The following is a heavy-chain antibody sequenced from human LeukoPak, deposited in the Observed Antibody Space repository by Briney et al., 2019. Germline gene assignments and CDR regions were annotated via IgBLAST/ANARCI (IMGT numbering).Heavy chain of an antibody. Sequence: GGSLRLSCAASGFTFSSYGMHWDRQAPGKGLEWVAFIRYDGSNKYYADSVKGRFTISRDNSKNTLYLQMNSLRAEDTAVYYCAKDHYGSGSYYFRTPGGCWGQGTLVTVSS. V-gene: IGHV3-30*02. CDR2: IRYDGSNK. CDR1: GFTFSSYG. J-gene: IGHJ4*02. CDR3: AKDHYGSGSYYFRTPGGC. D-gene: IGHD3-10*01.